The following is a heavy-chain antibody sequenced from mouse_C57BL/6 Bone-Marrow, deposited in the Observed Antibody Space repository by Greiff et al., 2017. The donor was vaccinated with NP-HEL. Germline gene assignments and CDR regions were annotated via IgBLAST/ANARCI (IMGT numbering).Heavy chain of an antibody. CDR3: TRAGTYWYFDV. Sequence: QVHVKQSGAELVRPGASVTLSCKASGYTFTDYEMHWVKQTPVHGLEWIGAIDPETGGTAYNQKFKGKAILTADKSSSTAYMELRSLTSEDSAVYYCTRAGTYWYFDVWGTGTTVTVSS. CDR2: IDPETGGT. V-gene: IGHV1-15*01. CDR1: GYTFTDYE. D-gene: IGHD4-1*01. J-gene: IGHJ1*03.